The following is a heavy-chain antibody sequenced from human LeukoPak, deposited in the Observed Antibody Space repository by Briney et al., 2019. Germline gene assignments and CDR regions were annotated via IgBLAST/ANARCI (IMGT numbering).Heavy chain of an antibody. CDR1: GLTFSTYG. J-gene: IGHJ4*02. CDR2: ISNDGSNE. D-gene: IGHD2-8*02. Sequence: GRSLRLSCEASGLTFSTYGMPWVRQTPGKGLEWVAVISNDGSNEKYAESVKGRFTISRDNSKSTLYLQMNSLRVEDTAVYYCAKDLVVSTFGQYYFHYWGQGTLVTVSS. V-gene: IGHV3-30*18. CDR3: AKDLVVSTFGQYYFHY.